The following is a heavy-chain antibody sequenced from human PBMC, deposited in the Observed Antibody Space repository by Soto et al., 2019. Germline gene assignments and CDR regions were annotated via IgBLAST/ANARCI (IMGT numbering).Heavy chain of an antibody. D-gene: IGHD1-1*01. J-gene: IGHJ4*02. CDR2: SSWNGRNI. V-gene: IGHV3-9*01. CDR1: GFTFADYA. Sequence: VSGFTFADYAMNWVRQGRVEALEWVSGSSWNGRNIAYADSVKGRFTILRDNTQNSLDLEMQRLGPEDTALYYCVLSQMMRYGHGSIVFCGQGTLVTLSS. CDR3: VLSQMMRYGHGSIVF.